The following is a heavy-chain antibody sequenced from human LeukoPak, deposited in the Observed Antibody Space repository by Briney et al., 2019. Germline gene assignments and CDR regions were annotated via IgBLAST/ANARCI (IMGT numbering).Heavy chain of an antibody. V-gene: IGHV4-39*01. D-gene: IGHD3-10*01. CDR2: IYYSGST. J-gene: IGHJ3*02. CDR3: ARHSFSTLLWFGELAFDI. Sequence: GSLRLSCAASGFTFSSYGMHWVRQAPGKGLEWIGSIYYSGSTYYNPSLKSRVTISVDTSKNQFSLKLSSVTAADTAVYYCARHSFSTLLWFGELAFDIWGQGTMVTVSS. CDR1: GFTFSSYG.